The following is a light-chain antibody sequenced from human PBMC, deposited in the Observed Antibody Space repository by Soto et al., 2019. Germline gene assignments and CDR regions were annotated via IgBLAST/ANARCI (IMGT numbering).Light chain of an antibody. J-gene: IGKJ2*01. CDR1: QSISTE. V-gene: IGKV3-15*01. CDR2: SAS. Sequence: EIVMTQSPATLSVSPGERATLSCRASQSISTELAWYQQKPGQPPRLLIYSASTRATGVPARFTGSGSGSEFTLTISGLQSEDFAFYYCHQGHNWPLTFGQGTRLEI. CDR3: HQGHNWPLT.